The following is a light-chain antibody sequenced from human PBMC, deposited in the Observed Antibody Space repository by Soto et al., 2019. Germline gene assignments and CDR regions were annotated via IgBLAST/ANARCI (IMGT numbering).Light chain of an antibody. CDR2: AAS. CDR1: QSISSY. J-gene: IGKJ2*01. CDR3: QQSYSTLYT. V-gene: IGKV1-39*01. Sequence: DIPMTQSPSSLSASVGDRVTITCRASQSISSYLNWYQQKPGKAPKLLIYAASSLQSGVPSRFSGSGSGTDLTLTLSSLQPEDFATYYCQQSYSTLYTFGQGTKLEIK.